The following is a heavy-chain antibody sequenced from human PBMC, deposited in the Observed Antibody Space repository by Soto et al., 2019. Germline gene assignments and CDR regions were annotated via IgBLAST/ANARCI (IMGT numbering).Heavy chain of an antibody. V-gene: IGHV3-21*01. J-gene: IGHJ5*02. CDR1: GFTFSSYS. D-gene: IGHD5-12*01. CDR3: AGGGGYGSGYDPINWFDP. Sequence: GGSLRLSCAASGFTFSSYSMNWVRQAPGKGLEWVSSISSSSSYIYYADSVKGRFTISRDNAKNSLYLQMNSLRAEDTAVYYCAGGGGYGSGYDPINWFDPWGQGTLVTVSS. CDR2: ISSSSSYI.